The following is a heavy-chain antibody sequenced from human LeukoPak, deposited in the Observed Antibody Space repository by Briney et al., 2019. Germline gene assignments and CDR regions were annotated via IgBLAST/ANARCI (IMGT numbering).Heavy chain of an antibody. J-gene: IGHJ4*02. V-gene: IGHV4-39*01. Sequence: PSETLSLTCTVSGGSISSSSYSWGWIRQPPGKGLEWIVNIYYSGSTYYNPSLKSRVTISVDTSKNQFSLKLSSVTAADTAVYYCARPAGDFWSGYYTYYFDYWGKGTLVTVSS. CDR2: IYYSGST. CDR1: GGSISSSSYS. D-gene: IGHD3-3*01. CDR3: ARPAGDFWSGYYTYYFDY.